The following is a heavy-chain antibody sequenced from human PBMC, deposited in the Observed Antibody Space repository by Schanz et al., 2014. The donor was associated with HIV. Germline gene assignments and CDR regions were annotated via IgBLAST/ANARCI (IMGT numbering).Heavy chain of an antibody. D-gene: IGHD6-6*01. CDR3: AKAYSTSRPYSMDI. CDR2: ISWNSVSI. CDR1: GFTFDDYA. Sequence: EVQLVESGGALVQPGRSLRLSCAASGFTFDDYAMHWVRQAPGKGLEWVSGISWNSVSIGYADSVKGRFTISRDNAKNSLYRQMNSLRGDDTALYYCAKAYSTSRPYSMDIWGQGTTVTVSS. J-gene: IGHJ6*02. V-gene: IGHV3-9*01.